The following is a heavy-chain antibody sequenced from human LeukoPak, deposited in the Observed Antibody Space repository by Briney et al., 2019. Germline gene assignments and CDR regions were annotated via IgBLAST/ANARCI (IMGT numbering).Heavy chain of an antibody. CDR1: GGSISSDY. V-gene: IGHV4-59*01. CDR3: GRTEYYFDY. CDR2: IYYSGTT. Sequence: KPSETLSLTCTVSGGSISSDYWSWIRQSPGKGLEWIGYIYYSGTTSYNPSLKSRVTISLDTSKNQFSLKLSSVTAADTAVYYCGRTEYYFDYWGQGTLVTVSS. D-gene: IGHD3-10*01. J-gene: IGHJ4*02.